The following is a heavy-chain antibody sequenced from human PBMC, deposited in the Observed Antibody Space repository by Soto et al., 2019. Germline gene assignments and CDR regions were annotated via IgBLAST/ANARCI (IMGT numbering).Heavy chain of an antibody. CDR1: GFTFSSYA. Sequence: GGSLRLSCAASGFTFSSYAMSWVRQAPGKGLEWVSAISGSGGSTYYADSVKGRFTISRDNSKNTLYLQMNSLRAEDMAVYYCARPLGIAVADGAFDIWGQGTMVTVSS. J-gene: IGHJ3*02. V-gene: IGHV3-23*01. CDR3: ARPLGIAVADGAFDI. CDR2: ISGSGGST. D-gene: IGHD6-19*01.